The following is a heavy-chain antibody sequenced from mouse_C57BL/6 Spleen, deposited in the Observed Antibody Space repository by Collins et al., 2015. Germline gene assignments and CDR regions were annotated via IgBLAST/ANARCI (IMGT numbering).Heavy chain of an antibody. CDR3: ARIYDGYPYAMDY. CDR2: IYPGDGDT. D-gene: IGHD2-3*01. CDR1: GYAFSSSW. J-gene: IGHJ4*01. Sequence: QVQLQQSGAELVKPGASVKISCKASGYAFSSSWMNWVKQRPGKGLEWIGRIYPGDGDTNYNGKFKGKATLNVDKSSSTAHMQLSSLTFEDSAVYFCARIYDGYPYAMDYWGQGTSVTVSS. V-gene: IGHV1-82*01.